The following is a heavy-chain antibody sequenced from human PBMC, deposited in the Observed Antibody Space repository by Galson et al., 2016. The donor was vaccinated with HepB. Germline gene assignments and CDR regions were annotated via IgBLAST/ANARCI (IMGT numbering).Heavy chain of an antibody. Sequence: QSGAEVKKPGESLRISCKDSGNNFTTHWINWVRQMPGKGLEWMGRIDPSDSYVKYSPSFQGHVTISVDRSIGTAYLQWNSLKASDTAIYYCASAREKCGSARCYEGWLDPWGPGTLVTVAS. CDR2: IDPSDSYV. CDR1: GNNFTTHW. D-gene: IGHD2-21*01. J-gene: IGHJ5*02. CDR3: ASAREKCGSARCYEGWLDP. V-gene: IGHV5-10-1*01.